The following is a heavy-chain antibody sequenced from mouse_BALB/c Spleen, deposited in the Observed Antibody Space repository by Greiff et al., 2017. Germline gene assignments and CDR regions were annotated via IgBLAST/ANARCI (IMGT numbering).Heavy chain of an antibody. D-gene: IGHD4-1*01. V-gene: IGHV5-9-4*01. CDR1: GFTFSSYA. CDR2: ISSGGSYT. J-gene: IGHJ3*01. Sequence: EVKLVESGGGLVKPGGSLKLSCAASGFTFSSYAMSWVRQSPGKRLEWVAEISSGGSYTYYPDTVTGRFTISRDNAKNTLYLEMSSLRSEDTAMYYCARPPDWAWFAYWGQGTLVTVSA. CDR3: ARPPDWAWFAY.